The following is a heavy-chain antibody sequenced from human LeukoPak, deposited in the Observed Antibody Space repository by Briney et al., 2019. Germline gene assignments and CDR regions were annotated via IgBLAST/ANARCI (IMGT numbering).Heavy chain of an antibody. CDR1: GFSVTSNY. J-gene: IGHJ4*02. V-gene: IGHV3-66*01. Sequence: PGGSLRLSCTASGFSVTSNYMNWLRQAPGKGLEWVSLIYSDGSTYHPDSVKGRFTISRDKSNNMVYLQINNLRVEDTAMYYCTRDPPAVLLGTYGWGQGALVTVSS. CDR3: TRDPPAVLLGTYG. D-gene: IGHD2/OR15-2a*01. CDR2: IYSDGST.